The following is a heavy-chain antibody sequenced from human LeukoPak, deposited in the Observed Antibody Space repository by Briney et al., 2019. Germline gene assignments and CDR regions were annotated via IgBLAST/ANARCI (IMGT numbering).Heavy chain of an antibody. J-gene: IGHJ5*02. Sequence: GGSLRLSCAASAFTLSDSYMTWIRQAPGKGLEWVSYISSGGTTIYYGDSVKGRFTISRDNAKNSLYLQMNGLRAEDTAVYYCVRGPNTWFDPWGQGTLVTVSS. CDR1: AFTLSDSY. CDR3: VRGPNTWFDP. CDR2: ISSGGTTI. V-gene: IGHV3-11*01. D-gene: IGHD4/OR15-4a*01.